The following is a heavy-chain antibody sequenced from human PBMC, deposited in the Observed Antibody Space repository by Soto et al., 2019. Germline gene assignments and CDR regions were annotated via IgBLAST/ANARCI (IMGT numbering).Heavy chain of an antibody. CDR2: IKQDGSEK. Sequence: EAQLVESGGGLVQPGGSLRVSCAVSGFTFSEYWMSWVRQAPGKGLEWVAKIKQDGSEKDYVDSVKGRFTISRDNANNSLYLHMYNLRVEDTAIYYCARGVRDAYDWFDPWGQGTLVTVSS. D-gene: IGHD2-21*01. J-gene: IGHJ5*02. CDR1: GFTFSEYW. V-gene: IGHV3-7*01. CDR3: ARGVRDAYDWFDP.